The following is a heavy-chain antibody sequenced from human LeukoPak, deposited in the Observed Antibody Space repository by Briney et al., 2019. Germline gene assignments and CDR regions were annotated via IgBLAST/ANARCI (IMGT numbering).Heavy chain of an antibody. CDR3: AREYGVTDYYYYGMDV. J-gene: IGHJ6*02. CDR1: GYTFTSYY. CDR2: INPSGGST. D-gene: IGHD1-14*01. Sequence: ASVKVSCQASGYTFTSYYMHWVRQAPGQGLEWMGIINPSGGSTSYAQKFQGRVTMTRDTSTSTVYMELSSLRSEDTAVYYCAREYGVTDYYYYGMDVWGQGTTVTVSS. V-gene: IGHV1-46*01.